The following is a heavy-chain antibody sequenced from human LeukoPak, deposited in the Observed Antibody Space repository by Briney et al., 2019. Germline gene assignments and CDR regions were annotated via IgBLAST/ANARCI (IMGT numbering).Heavy chain of an antibody. Sequence: GGSLRLSCAASGFTFSDYYMSWVRQAPGRGLVGVSYISSSGSTIYYADSVKGRFTISRDNAKNSLYLQMNSLRAEDTAVYYCARGLGERWLQSPDAFDIWGQGTMVTVSS. J-gene: IGHJ3*02. V-gene: IGHV3-11*01. CDR1: GFTFSDYY. CDR3: ARGLGERWLQSPDAFDI. CDR2: ISSSGSTI. D-gene: IGHD5-24*01.